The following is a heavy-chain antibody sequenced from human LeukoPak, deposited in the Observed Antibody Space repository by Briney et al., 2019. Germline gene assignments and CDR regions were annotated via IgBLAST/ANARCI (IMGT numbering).Heavy chain of an antibody. Sequence: TLSETLSLTCAVYGGSFSGYYWGWIRQPPGKGLEWIGSMHYSGSTYYNPSLKSRVTMSVDTSKNQFSLNLNSVTAADTAVYFCARGSYSYGNAFDYWGQGTLVTVSS. J-gene: IGHJ4*02. D-gene: IGHD5-18*01. CDR3: ARGSYSYGNAFDY. V-gene: IGHV4-34*01. CDR1: GGSFSGYY. CDR2: MHYSGST.